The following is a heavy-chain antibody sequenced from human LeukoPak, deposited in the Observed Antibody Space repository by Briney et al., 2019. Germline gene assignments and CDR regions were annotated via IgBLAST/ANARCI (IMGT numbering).Heavy chain of an antibody. Sequence: SETLSLTCTVSGGSISSGGYSWSWIRQHPGKGLEWIGYIYYSGSTYYNPSLKSRVTISVDTSKNQFSLKLSSVTAADTAVYYCARESSTSPTSVDYWGQGTLVTVSS. CDR1: GGSISSGGYS. CDR2: IYYSGST. J-gene: IGHJ4*02. CDR3: ARESSTSPTSVDY. D-gene: IGHD2-2*01. V-gene: IGHV4-31*03.